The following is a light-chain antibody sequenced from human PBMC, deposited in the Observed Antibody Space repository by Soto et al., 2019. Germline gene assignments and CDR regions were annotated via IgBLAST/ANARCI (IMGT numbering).Light chain of an antibody. CDR2: AAS. Sequence: DIQMSQSPSSLSASVGDRVTIPCRASQSISSYVNWYQQKPGKAPKLLIYAASSLQSGVPSRFSGRGSGTDFTLTISSLQPEDFATYYCQQSYSTPWTFGQGTKVDIK. CDR3: QQSYSTPWT. J-gene: IGKJ1*01. V-gene: IGKV1-39*01. CDR1: QSISSY.